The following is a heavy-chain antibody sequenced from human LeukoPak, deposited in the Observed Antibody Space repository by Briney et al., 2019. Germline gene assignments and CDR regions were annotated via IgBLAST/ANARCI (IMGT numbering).Heavy chain of an antibody. V-gene: IGHV1-18*01. Sequence: ASVKVSCKASGYTFTSYGISWVRQAPGQGLEWMGWISAYNGNTNYAQKLQGRVTMTTDTSTSTAYVELRSLRSDDTAVYYCARDTSSPAAMFDYWGQGTLVTVSS. CDR1: GYTFTSYG. CDR2: ISAYNGNT. CDR3: ARDTSSPAAMFDY. J-gene: IGHJ4*02. D-gene: IGHD2-2*01.